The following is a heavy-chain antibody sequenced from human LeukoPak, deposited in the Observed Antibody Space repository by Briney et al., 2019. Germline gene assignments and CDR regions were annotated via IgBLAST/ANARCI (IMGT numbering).Heavy chain of an antibody. CDR1: GGSISPLY. CDR2: IYYSGST. CDR3: ARGGVAAKYYFDF. Sequence: SETLSLTCTVSGGSISPLYWGWIRQAPGKGLEFIGYIYYSGSTNFNPSLKSRVTLSVDTSKSQISLKLTSVTAAVTAVYYCARGGVAAKYYFDFWGQGTLVTVSS. V-gene: IGHV4-59*11. D-gene: IGHD3-10*01. J-gene: IGHJ4*02.